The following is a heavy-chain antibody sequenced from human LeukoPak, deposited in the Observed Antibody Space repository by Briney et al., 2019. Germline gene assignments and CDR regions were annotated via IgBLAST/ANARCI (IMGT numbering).Heavy chain of an antibody. Sequence: GESLRLSCAASGFTVSSNYMSWGRQAPGKGLEWVSLIYAGGSTYYADAVKGRFTISRHNSKNTLHLQMNSLRVEDTAVYYCATAGSSELLWDYAMDVWGQGTTVTVSS. D-gene: IGHD3-10*01. CDR1: GFTVSSNY. CDR3: ATAGSSELLWDYAMDV. V-gene: IGHV3-53*04. J-gene: IGHJ6*02. CDR2: IYAGGST.